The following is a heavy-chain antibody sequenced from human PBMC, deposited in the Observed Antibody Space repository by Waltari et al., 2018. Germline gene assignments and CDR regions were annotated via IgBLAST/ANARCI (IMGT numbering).Heavy chain of an antibody. D-gene: IGHD4-4*01. CDR3: ARDHRQYLPAYYYYYGMDV. CDR2: IYHSGST. Sequence: QVQLQESGPGLVKPSQTLSLTCTVSGGSISSGGYYWSWIRQHPGKGLEWIGYIYHSGSTYYNPSLKSRVTISVDRSKNQFSLKLSSVTAADTAVYYCARDHRQYLPAYYYYYGMDVWGQGTTVTVSS. J-gene: IGHJ6*02. V-gene: IGHV4-31*03. CDR1: GGSISSGGYY.